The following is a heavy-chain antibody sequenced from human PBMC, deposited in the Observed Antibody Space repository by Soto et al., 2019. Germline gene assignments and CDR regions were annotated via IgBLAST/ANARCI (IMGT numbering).Heavy chain of an antibody. CDR2: ISAYNGNT. Sequence: ASVKVSCKASGYTFTNYGISWVRQAPGQGLEWMGWISAYNGNTNYAQKLQGTVTMTTDTSTSTAYMELRSLRSDDTAVYYCARDFYSGSYYSSWSFDYWGQGTLVTVS. D-gene: IGHD1-26*01. CDR1: GYTFTNYG. V-gene: IGHV1-18*01. CDR3: ARDFYSGSYYSSWSFDY. J-gene: IGHJ4*02.